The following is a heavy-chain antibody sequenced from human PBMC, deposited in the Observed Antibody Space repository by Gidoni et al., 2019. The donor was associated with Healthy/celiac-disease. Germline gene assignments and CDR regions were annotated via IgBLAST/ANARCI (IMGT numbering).Heavy chain of an antibody. Sequence: APGQGLEWMGRIIPIFGIANYAQKFQGRVTITADKSTSTAYMELSSLRSEDTAVYYCARDGAEDSGYAPPDYYYGMDVWGQGTTVTVSS. V-gene: IGHV1-69*04. D-gene: IGHD5-12*01. CDR3: ARDGAEDSGYAPPDYYYGMDV. CDR2: IIPIFGIA. J-gene: IGHJ6*02.